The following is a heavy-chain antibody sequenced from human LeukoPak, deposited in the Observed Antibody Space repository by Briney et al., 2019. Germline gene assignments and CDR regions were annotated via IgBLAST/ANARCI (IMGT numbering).Heavy chain of an antibody. V-gene: IGHV4-59*01. CDR3: ARVSTYYYGSGSPKHYYYYGMDV. CDR1: GGSINSYY. D-gene: IGHD3-10*01. CDR2: IYYSGST. J-gene: IGHJ6*02. Sequence: PSETLSLTCTVSGGSINSYYWSWIRQPPGKGLECIVYIYYSGSTNYNPSLKSRVTISVETSKNQFSLKLSSVTAADTAVYYRARVSTYYYGSGSPKHYYYYGMDVRGQGTTVTVS.